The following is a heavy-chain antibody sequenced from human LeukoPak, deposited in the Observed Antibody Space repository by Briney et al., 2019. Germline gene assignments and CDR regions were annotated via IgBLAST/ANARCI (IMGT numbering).Heavy chain of an antibody. D-gene: IGHD3-22*01. CDR3: ARDYYDSSGYYYYYYYMDV. J-gene: IGHJ6*03. CDR1: GYTFTSYY. Sequence: GSVKVSCKASGYTFTSYYMHGVRQAPGQGLEWMGIINPSGGSTSYAQKFQGRVTMTRDTSTSTVYMELSSLSSEDTAVYYCARDYYDSSGYYYYYYYMDVRGKGTTVTVSS. CDR2: INPSGGST. V-gene: IGHV1-46*01.